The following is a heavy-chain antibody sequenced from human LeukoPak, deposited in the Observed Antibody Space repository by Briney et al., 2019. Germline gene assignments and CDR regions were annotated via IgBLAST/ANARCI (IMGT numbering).Heavy chain of an antibody. J-gene: IGHJ4*02. D-gene: IGHD4-17*01. Sequence: PSETLSLTCTVSGGSISTNGYFWSWIRQSPEKGLEWIGYIHYSGITKSNPSLESRLTLSVDTSKNQLSLRLTSVTAADTAVYYCARAPLTTATPDSFDLWGLGTLVTVSS. CDR3: ARAPLTTATPDSFDL. CDR2: IHYSGIT. CDR1: GGSISTNGYF. V-gene: IGHV4-30-4*01.